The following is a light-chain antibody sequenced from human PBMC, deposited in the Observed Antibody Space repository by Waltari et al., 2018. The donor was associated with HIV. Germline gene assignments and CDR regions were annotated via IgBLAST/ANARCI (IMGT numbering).Light chain of an antibody. J-gene: IGKJ1*01. Sequence: ELVLTQSPGTLSLSPGERATLSCRASQSVTGSYLAWYQQKPGQAPRLLMYGASSRATGIPDRFSGSGSGTDFTLTISRLEPEDFAVYYCQHYGSSPLAFGQGTKVEIK. V-gene: IGKV3-20*01. CDR3: QHYGSSPLA. CDR2: GAS. CDR1: QSVTGSY.